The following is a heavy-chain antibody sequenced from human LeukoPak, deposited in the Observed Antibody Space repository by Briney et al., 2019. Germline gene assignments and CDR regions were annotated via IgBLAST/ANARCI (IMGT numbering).Heavy chain of an antibody. D-gene: IGHD3-10*01. CDR1: GGSFSGYY. J-gene: IGHJ2*01. Sequence: PSETLSLTCAVYGGSFSGYYWSWIRQPPGKGLEWIGEINHSGSTNYNPSLKSRVTISVDTSKNQFSLKLSSVTAADTAVYYCARSGWYFDLWGRGTLVTVSS. CDR3: ARSGWYFDL. V-gene: IGHV4-34*01. CDR2: INHSGST.